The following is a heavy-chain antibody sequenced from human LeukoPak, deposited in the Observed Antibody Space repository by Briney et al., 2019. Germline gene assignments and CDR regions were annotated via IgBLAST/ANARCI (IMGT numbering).Heavy chain of an antibody. V-gene: IGHV3-11*03. CDR2: ISGSTTYI. Sequence: GGSLRRSCAASGFTFSNAWMTWVRQAPGKGLEWVSYISGSTTYIKYAGSVKGRFTISRDNAKNSLYLQMNSLRAEDTAVYYCARHGKHNYFDYWGQGNLVTVSS. CDR3: ARHGKHNYFDY. D-gene: IGHD5-24*01. J-gene: IGHJ4*02. CDR1: GFTFSNAW.